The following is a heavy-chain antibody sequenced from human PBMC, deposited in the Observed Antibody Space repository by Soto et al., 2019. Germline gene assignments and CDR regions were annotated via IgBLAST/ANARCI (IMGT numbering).Heavy chain of an antibody. V-gene: IGHV3-7*01. CDR2: INGDGSVK. D-gene: IGHD6-25*01. CDR3: AKFFVETGGSSGWPWSFHY. Sequence: GGSLRLSCAASGFTFSPSWMQWVRQAPGKGLEWVADINGDGSVKHCVDSVKGRFTISRDNAQNSLYLQMNSLRAEDTAVYYCAKFFVETGGSSGWPWSFHYWGQGTLVTVSS. J-gene: IGHJ4*02. CDR1: GFTFSPSW.